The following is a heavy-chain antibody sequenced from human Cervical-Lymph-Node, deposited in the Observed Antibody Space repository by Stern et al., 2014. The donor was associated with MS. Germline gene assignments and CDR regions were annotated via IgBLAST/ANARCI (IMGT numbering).Heavy chain of an antibody. CDR2: IGTAGDT. D-gene: IGHD2-15*01. J-gene: IGHJ4*02. CDR3: ARGTHCSGGSCYSSDYFDY. V-gene: IGHV3-13*01. Sequence: EVQLVESGGGLVQPGGSLILSCAASGFTFSSYDMHWVRQATGKGLEWVSAIGTAGDTYYPGSVKGRFTISRENAKNSLYLQMNSLRAGDTAVYYCARGTHCSGGSCYSSDYFDYWGQGTLVTVSS. CDR1: GFTFSSYD.